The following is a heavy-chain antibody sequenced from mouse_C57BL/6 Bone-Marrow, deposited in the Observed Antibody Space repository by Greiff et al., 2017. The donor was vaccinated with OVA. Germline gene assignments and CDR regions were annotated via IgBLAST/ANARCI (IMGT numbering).Heavy chain of an antibody. Sequence: EVQLQQSGAELVRPGASVKLSCTASGFNIKVDYMHWVKQRPEQGLEWIGWIDPENGDTEYASKFQGKATFTADTSSNTAYLQLSSLTAEDTAVYYCTTDDYGYDEAWFAYGGKGTLVTVSA. CDR2: IDPENGDT. J-gene: IGHJ3*01. CDR3: TTDDYGYDEAWFAY. CDR1: GFNIKVDY. V-gene: IGHV14-4*01. D-gene: IGHD2-2*01.